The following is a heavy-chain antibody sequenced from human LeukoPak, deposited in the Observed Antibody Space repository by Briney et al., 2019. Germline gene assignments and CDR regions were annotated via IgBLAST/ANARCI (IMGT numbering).Heavy chain of an antibody. V-gene: IGHV4-59*01. CDR1: GGSISSYY. Sequence: SETLSLTCTVSGGSISSYYWSWIRQPPGKGLEWIGYIYYSGSTNYNPSLKSRVTISVGTSKNQFSLKLSSVTAADTAVYYCARDYEVPAATYYYYYGMDVWGQGTTVTVSS. CDR2: IYYSGST. D-gene: IGHD2-2*01. J-gene: IGHJ6*02. CDR3: ARDYEVPAATYYYYYGMDV.